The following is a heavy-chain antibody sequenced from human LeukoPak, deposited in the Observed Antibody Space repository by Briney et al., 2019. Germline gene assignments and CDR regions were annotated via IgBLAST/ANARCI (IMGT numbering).Heavy chain of an antibody. J-gene: IGHJ5*02. Sequence: PGGSLRLSCAASGFTFSSYAMSWVRQAPGEGLEWDSAISGTGGRTYYADSVKGRFTISRDNSKNTLYLQMNSLRAEDTAVYYCAKEPASRGWCDPWGQGTLVAVAS. CDR2: ISGTGGRT. CDR3: AKEPASRGWCDP. CDR1: GFTFSSYA. D-gene: IGHD6-13*01. V-gene: IGHV3-23*01.